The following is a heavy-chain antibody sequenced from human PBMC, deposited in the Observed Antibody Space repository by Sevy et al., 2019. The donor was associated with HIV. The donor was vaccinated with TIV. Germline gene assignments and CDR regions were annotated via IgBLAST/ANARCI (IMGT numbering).Heavy chain of an antibody. V-gene: IGHV1-69*13. Sequence: ASVKVSCKASGGTFSSYAISWVRQAPGQGLEWMGGIIPIFGTANYAQKFQGRVTITGDESTSTAYMELSSLRSEDTAVYYCARVDVGYSSSWYHIDYWGQGTLVTVSS. CDR2: IIPIFGTA. CDR3: ARVDVGYSSSWYHIDY. J-gene: IGHJ4*02. D-gene: IGHD6-13*01. CDR1: GGTFSSYA.